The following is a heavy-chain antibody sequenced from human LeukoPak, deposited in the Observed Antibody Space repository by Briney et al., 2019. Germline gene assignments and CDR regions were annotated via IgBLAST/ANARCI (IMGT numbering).Heavy chain of an antibody. CDR2: ISGSGGST. D-gene: IGHD6-19*01. Sequence: GGSLRLSCAASGFTFSSYAMSWVRQAPGKGLEWVSVISGSGGSTYYADSVKGRFTISRDDSKNTLYLQMNSLRTEDTAVYYCAKDLGLYSSGWSKGLENWGQGTLVSVSS. CDR1: GFTFSSYA. J-gene: IGHJ4*02. V-gene: IGHV3-23*01. CDR3: AKDLGLYSSGWSKGLEN.